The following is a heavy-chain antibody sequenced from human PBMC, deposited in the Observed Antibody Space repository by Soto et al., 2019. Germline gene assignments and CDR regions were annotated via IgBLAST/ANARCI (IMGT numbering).Heavy chain of an antibody. Sequence: GASVKVSCKASGGTFSSYAISWVRQAPGQGLEWMGGIIPIFGTANYAQKFQGRVTITADESTSTAYMELSSLRSEDTAVYYCASSRGGTGDYYGMDVWGQGTTVTVSS. V-gene: IGHV1-69*13. CDR2: IIPIFGTA. CDR3: ASSRGGTGDYYGMDV. J-gene: IGHJ6*02. CDR1: GGTFSSYA. D-gene: IGHD1-1*01.